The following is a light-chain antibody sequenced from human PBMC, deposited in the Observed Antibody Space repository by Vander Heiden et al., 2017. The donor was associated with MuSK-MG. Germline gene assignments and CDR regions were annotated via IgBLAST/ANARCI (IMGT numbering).Light chain of an antibody. J-gene: IGKJ4*01. V-gene: IGKV1-33*01. CDR1: QDISNY. CDR2: DAS. Sequence: DIQMTQPPSSLSASVGDRVTITCQASQDISNYLNWYQQKPGKAPKLLIYDASNLETGVPSRFSGSGSGTDFTFTISSLQPEDIATYYCQQYDNPLLTFGGGTKVEIK. CDR3: QQYDNPLLT.